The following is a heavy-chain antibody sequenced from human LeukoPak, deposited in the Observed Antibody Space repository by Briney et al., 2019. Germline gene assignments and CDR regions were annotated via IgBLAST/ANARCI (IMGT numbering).Heavy chain of an antibody. Sequence: GGSLRLSCAASGFTFSSYGLHWVRQAPGKGLEWVAFTRYDGRNKYYADSVKGRFTISRDNSKNMLYLQMNRLRAEDTDVYYCEKDPQKWESYFDYWGQGTLVTVSS. D-gene: IGHD1-26*01. CDR1: GFTFSSYG. V-gene: IGHV3-30*02. J-gene: IGHJ4*02. CDR3: EKDPQKWESYFDY. CDR2: TRYDGRNK.